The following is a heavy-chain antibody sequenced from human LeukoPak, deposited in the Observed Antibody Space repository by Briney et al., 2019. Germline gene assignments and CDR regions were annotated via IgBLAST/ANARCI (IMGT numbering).Heavy chain of an antibody. D-gene: IGHD3-9*01. CDR1: GFTFSGYA. CDR3: ARASPNYDILTGYYGY. CDR2: ISYDGSNK. J-gene: IGHJ4*02. Sequence: GGSLRLSCAASGFTFSGYAMHWVRQAPGKGLEWVAVISYDGSNKYYADSVKGRFTISRDNSKNTLYLQMNSLRAEDTAVYYCARASPNYDILTGYYGYWGQGTLVTVSS. V-gene: IGHV3-30*04.